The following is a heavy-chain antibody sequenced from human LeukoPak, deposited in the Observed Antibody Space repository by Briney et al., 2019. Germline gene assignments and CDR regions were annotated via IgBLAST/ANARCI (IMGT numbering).Heavy chain of an antibody. CDR1: GSSISSYH. Sequence: SETLSLTCTVSGSSISSYHWTWIRQPAGKGLVWIGRLSASGSTNFNPSLKSRVTISVDKSKKQFSLKVSSVTAADTAVYYCARDADGAAQFDPWGQGTLVTVSS. CDR3: ARDADGAAQFDP. CDR2: LSASGST. J-gene: IGHJ5*02. V-gene: IGHV4-4*07. D-gene: IGHD6-13*01.